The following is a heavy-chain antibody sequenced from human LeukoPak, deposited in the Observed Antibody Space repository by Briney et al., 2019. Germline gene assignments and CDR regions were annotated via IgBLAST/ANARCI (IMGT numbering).Heavy chain of an antibody. J-gene: IGHJ3*02. Sequence: SETLSLTCSVSGASISSYYWSWIRQPPGKGLEWIGYIYYSGSTNYNPSLKSRVTISVDTSKNQFSLKLSSVTAADTVVYYCARHTSGYSSWDAFDIWGQGTMVTVSS. V-gene: IGHV4-59*08. CDR3: ARHTSGYSSWDAFDI. CDR2: IYYSGST. D-gene: IGHD3-22*01. CDR1: GASISSYY.